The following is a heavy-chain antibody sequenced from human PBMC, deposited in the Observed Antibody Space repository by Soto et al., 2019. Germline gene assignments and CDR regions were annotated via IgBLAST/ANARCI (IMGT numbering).Heavy chain of an antibody. D-gene: IGHD3-22*01. Sequence: GASVKVSCKASGYTFTSYFMHWVRQAPGQRLEWMGWINAGKGNTKYSQKFQGRVSITRDTSASTAYMELSSLRSEDTAVYYCARYYYDSFDPWGQGTLVTVSS. CDR2: INAGKGNT. J-gene: IGHJ5*02. CDR1: GYTFTSYF. V-gene: IGHV1-3*01. CDR3: ARYYYDSFDP.